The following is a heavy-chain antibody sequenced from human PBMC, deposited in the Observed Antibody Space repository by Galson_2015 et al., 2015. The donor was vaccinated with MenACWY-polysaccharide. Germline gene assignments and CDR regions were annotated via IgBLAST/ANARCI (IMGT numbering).Heavy chain of an antibody. Sequence: SLRLSCAASGFTFNDAWMSWVRQAPGKGLEWVGRIKTKTNGGTTKYAAPVKGRFTISRDDSENTVYLQMNSLRNDDTAVYFCARDACSSVNCYSYFFYYMDVWGKGTTVSVSS. CDR1: GFTFNDAW. CDR2: IKTKTNGGTT. J-gene: IGHJ6*03. V-gene: IGHV3-15*01. CDR3: ARDACSSVNCYSYFFYYMDV. D-gene: IGHD2-2*01.